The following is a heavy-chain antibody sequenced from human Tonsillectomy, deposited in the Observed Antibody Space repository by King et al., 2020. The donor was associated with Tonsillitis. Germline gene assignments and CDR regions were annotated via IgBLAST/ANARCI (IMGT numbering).Heavy chain of an antibody. J-gene: IGHJ4*02. CDR1: GGSISSYY. CDR2: IFSSGST. V-gene: IGHV4-59*13. CDR3: ASSIVGATRVFDY. D-gene: IGHD1-26*01. Sequence: VQLQESGPGLVKPSETLSLTCTVSGGSISSYYWSWIRRPPGKGLGGIAYIFSSGSTNYNPPLKSRVTLSVDTSKNQFSLTLGSLTAAATAVYYCASSIVGATRVFDYWGQGTLVTVSS.